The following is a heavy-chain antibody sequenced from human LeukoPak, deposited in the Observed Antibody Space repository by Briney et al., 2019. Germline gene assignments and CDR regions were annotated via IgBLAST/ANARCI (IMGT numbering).Heavy chain of an antibody. D-gene: IGHD6-19*01. Sequence: SETLSLTCTVSGGSISSSSYYWGWLRQPPGKGLEWIGSIYYSGSTYYNPSLKSRVTISVDTSKNQFSLKLSSVTAADTAVYYCARHPAIGGWYRAWGQGTLVTVSS. J-gene: IGHJ5*02. CDR1: GGSISSSSYY. CDR2: IYYSGST. CDR3: ARHPAIGGWYRA. V-gene: IGHV4-39*01.